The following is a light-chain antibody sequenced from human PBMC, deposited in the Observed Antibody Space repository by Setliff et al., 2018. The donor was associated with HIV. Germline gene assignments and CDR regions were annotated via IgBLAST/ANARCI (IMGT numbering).Light chain of an antibody. J-gene: IGLJ1*01. V-gene: IGLV2-8*01. Sequence: QSVLAQPPSASGSPGQSVAISCTGTSSDVGGYNYVSWCQLHPGKAPKLMISEVTKRPSGVPDRFSGSKSGNTASLTVSGLQAEDEADYYCSSYAGSNNYVFGTGTKVTVL. CDR1: SSDVGGYNY. CDR3: SSYAGSNNYV. CDR2: EVT.